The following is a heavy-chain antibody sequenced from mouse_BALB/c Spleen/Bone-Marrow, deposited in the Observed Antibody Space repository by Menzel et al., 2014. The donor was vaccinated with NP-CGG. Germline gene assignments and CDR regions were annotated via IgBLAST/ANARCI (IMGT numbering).Heavy chain of an antibody. CDR1: GYTFTRYW. CDR3: AREAYYGPDY. CDR2: INPSNGRT. J-gene: IGHJ2*01. Sequence: QVQLQQSGAELVKPGASVKLSRKASGYTFTRYWMEWVKQRPGQGLEWIGEINPSNGRTNYNEKFKSKATLTVGKSSSTAYMQLSSLTSEDSAVYYCAREAYYGPDYWGQGTTLTVSS. V-gene: IGHV1S81*02. D-gene: IGHD1-2*01.